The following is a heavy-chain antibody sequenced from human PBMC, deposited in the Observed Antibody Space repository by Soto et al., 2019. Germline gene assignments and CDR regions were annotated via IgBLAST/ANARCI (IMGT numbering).Heavy chain of an antibody. Sequence: PGGSLRLSCAASGFTFSSYSMNWVRQAPGKGLEWVSSISSSSSYIYYADSVKGRFTISRDNAKNSLYLQMNSLRAEDTAVYYCARDRPPNSGYYDILTGYYDYWGQGTLVTVSS. CDR3: ARDRPPNSGYYDILTGYYDY. CDR1: GFTFSSYS. J-gene: IGHJ4*02. D-gene: IGHD3-9*01. V-gene: IGHV3-21*01. CDR2: ISSSSSYI.